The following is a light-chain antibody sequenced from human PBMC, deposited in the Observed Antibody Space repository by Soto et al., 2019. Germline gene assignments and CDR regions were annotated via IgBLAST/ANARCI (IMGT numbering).Light chain of an antibody. CDR3: HQYYNRPPWT. CDR1: RSVDTD. V-gene: IGKV3-15*01. CDR2: ATS. Sequence: EILMTQSPATRSVWPIDIASPSLMVSRSVDTDLAWYQQKPGQAPRLLVFATSARATGVPDRFRGSRSGTDFTLTISSLQPEDSATYYCHQYYNRPPWTFGQGTKVDIK. J-gene: IGKJ1*01.